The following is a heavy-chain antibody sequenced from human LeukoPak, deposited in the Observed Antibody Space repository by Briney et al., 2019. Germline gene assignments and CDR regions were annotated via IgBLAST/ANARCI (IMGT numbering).Heavy chain of an antibody. Sequence: GGSLRLSCAASGFTFCNYPMHWVRQAPGKGLEWVAVISTDGSDKHYADSVKGRFTISRDNSRNTLYLQMDSLRAEDTAVYFCATDLTVRAANYYFDHWGQGTLVTVSS. J-gene: IGHJ4*02. CDR1: GFTFCNYP. CDR3: ATDLTVRAANYYFDH. V-gene: IGHV3-30-3*01. D-gene: IGHD1-26*01. CDR2: ISTDGSDK.